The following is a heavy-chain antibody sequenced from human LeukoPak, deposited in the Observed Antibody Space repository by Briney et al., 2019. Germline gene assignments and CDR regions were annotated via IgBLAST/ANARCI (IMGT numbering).Heavy chain of an antibody. D-gene: IGHD3-9*01. CDR2: MNPNSGNT. CDR1: GYTFTSYD. J-gene: IGHJ6*02. Sequence: ASVKVPCKASGYTFTSYDINWVRQATGQGLEWMGWMNPNSGNTGYAQKFQGRVTMTRNTSISTAYMELSSLRSEDTAVYYCARAPPLRYFDWLSSEGGMDVWGQGTTVTVSS. V-gene: IGHV1-8*01. CDR3: ARAPPLRYFDWLSSEGGMDV.